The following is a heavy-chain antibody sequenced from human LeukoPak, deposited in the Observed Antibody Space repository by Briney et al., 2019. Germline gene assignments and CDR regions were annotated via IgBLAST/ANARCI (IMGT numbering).Heavy chain of an antibody. J-gene: IGHJ4*02. CDR1: GYTFPSYG. V-gene: IGHV1-69*06. CDR3: AASHWNEGHFDY. CDR2: IIPIFGTA. D-gene: IGHD1-1*01. Sequence: SVKVSCKASGYTFPSYGITWVRQAPGQGLEWTGGIIPIFGTANYAQKFQGRVTITADKSTSTAYMELSSLRSEDTAVYYCAASHWNEGHFDYWGQGTLVTVSS.